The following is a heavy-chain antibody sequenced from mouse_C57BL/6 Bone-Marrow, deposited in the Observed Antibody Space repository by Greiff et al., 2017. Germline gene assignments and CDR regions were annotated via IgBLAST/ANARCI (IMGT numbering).Heavy chain of an antibody. J-gene: IGHJ1*03. D-gene: IGHD2-4*01. CDR1: EYDFPSHD. Sequence: EVMLVESGGGLVQPGESLKLSCESNEYDFPSHDMSWFRKTPEKRLELVAAINSDGGSTYYPDTMERRFIISRDNTKKTLYLQMSSLRSEDTALYYCARLSYDYEYFDVWGTGTTVTVSS. CDR2: INSDGGST. V-gene: IGHV5-2*01. CDR3: ARLSYDYEYFDV.